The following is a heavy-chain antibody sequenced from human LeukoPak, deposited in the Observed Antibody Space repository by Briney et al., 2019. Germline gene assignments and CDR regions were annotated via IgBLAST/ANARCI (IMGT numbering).Heavy chain of an antibody. CDR3: AELGITMIGGV. J-gene: IGHJ6*04. Sequence: GASVKVSCKASGYTFTSYGISWVRQAPGQGLEWVSYISTSGSTIYYADSVKGRFTISRDNAKNSLYLQMNSLRAEDTAVYYCAELGITMIGGVWGKGTTVTISS. D-gene: IGHD3-10*02. CDR1: GYTFTSYG. V-gene: IGHV3-48*04. CDR2: ISTSGSTI.